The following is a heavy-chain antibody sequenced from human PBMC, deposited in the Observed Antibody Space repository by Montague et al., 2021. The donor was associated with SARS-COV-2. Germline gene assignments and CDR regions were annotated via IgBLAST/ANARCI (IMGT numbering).Heavy chain of an antibody. CDR2: IYSGGST. Sequence: SLRLSCAASGFTVSSNYMSWVRQAPGKGLEWVSVIYSGGSTYYADSVTGRFTISRDNPKNTLYLQMNSLRAEDTAVYYCARELKGYFDYWGQGTLVTVSS. D-gene: IGHD3-10*01. CDR3: ARELKGYFDY. CDR1: GFTVSSNY. J-gene: IGHJ4*02. V-gene: IGHV3-66*02.